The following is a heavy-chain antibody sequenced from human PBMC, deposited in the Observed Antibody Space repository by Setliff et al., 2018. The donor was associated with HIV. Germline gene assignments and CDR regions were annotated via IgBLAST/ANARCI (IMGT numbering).Heavy chain of an antibody. J-gene: IGHJ6*03. D-gene: IGHD6-13*01. CDR1: GGSFSGYY. V-gene: IGHV4-34*01. Sequence: SETLSLTCAVYGGSFSGYYWSWIRQPPGKGLEWIGEINHSGSTNYNPSLKSRVTISVDTSKNQFSLKLSSVTAADTAVYYCARSIAAAPPHMDVWGKGTTVTVPS. CDR3: ARSIAAAPPHMDV. CDR2: INHSGST.